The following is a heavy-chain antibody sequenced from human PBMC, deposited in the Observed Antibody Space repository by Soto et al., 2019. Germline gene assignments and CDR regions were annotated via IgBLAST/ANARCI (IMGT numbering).Heavy chain of an antibody. CDR1: GFSVCISA. V-gene: IGHV3-23*01. J-gene: IGHJ4*02. CDR3: AKDLSRYGGSYFDY. Sequence: QHGCSIGLSCAASGFSVCISAVAWSRKKTGKGLEWVSAISGSGGSTYYADSVKGRFTISRDNSKNTLYLQMNSLRAEDTAVYYCAKDLSRYGGSYFDYWGQGTLVTVSS. CDR2: ISGSGGST. D-gene: IGHD1-26*01.